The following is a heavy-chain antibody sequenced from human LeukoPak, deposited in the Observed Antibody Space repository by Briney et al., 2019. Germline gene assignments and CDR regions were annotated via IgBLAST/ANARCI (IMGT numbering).Heavy chain of an antibody. J-gene: IGHJ4*02. V-gene: IGHV4-59*12. CDR1: GGSISSYY. CDR3: AREDPIAVIAFDY. Sequence: SETLSLTCTVSGGSISSYYWSWIRQPPGKGLEWIGYIYYSGSTNYNPSLKSRVTISVDTSKNQFSLKLSSVTAADTAVYYCAREDPIAVIAFDYWGQGTLVTVSS. CDR2: IYYSGST. D-gene: IGHD6-19*01.